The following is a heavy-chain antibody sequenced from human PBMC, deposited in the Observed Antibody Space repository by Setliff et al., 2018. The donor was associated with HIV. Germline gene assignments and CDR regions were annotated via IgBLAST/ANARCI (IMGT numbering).Heavy chain of an antibody. CDR2: IIPVFGPA. Sequence: SVKVSCKASGGTFSSYAISWVRQAPGQGLEWMGGIIPVFGPADYAKKFQGRVTITADESTRTAYMELSSLRSEDTAVYYCARGAWYTSGWYSSRYMDVWGKGTTVTVSS. CDR3: ARGAWYTSGWYSSRYMDV. CDR1: GGTFSSYA. V-gene: IGHV1-69*13. D-gene: IGHD6-19*01. J-gene: IGHJ6*03.